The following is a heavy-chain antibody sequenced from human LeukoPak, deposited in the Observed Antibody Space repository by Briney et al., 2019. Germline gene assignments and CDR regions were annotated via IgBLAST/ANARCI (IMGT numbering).Heavy chain of an antibody. Sequence: GGSLRLSCAASGFTFSSSAMNWIRQAPGKGLEWVSTVSGSGGTTHYAESVKGRFTISRDNSKSTLYLQMNSLRAEDTALYYCATSAGWYNYFVMAVWGQGTTVTVSS. V-gene: IGHV3-23*01. CDR1: GFTFSSSA. CDR3: ATSAGWYNYFVMAV. D-gene: IGHD2-15*01. CDR2: VSGSGGTT. J-gene: IGHJ6*02.